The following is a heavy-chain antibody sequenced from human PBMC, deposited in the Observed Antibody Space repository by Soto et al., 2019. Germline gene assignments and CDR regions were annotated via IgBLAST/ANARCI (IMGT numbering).Heavy chain of an antibody. Sequence: QLLESGPGLVKPSETMSLTCTVSGDSSSGGIFYWGWMRQLPGKGLEWIGSINYSGHTYYNPSLKSRVTISVYPSRNQFPLDVSSVTAADSAVYYCARQRAWYGEWAFDIWGQGTLVTVSS. CDR3: ARQRAWYGEWAFDI. J-gene: IGHJ3*02. CDR1: GDSSSGGIFY. CDR2: INYSGHT. D-gene: IGHD3-10*01. V-gene: IGHV4-39*01.